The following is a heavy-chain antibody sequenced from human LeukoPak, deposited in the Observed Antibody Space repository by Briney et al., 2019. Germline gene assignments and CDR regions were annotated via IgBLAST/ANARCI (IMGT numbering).Heavy chain of an antibody. V-gene: IGHV4-34*01. Sequence: SETLSLTCAVYGGSFSGYYWSWIRQPPGKGLEWIGEINHSGSTNYNPSLKSRVTISVDTSKNQFSLKLSSVTAADTAVYYCARGPTVMTGYYNSFDYWGQGTLVTVSS. CDR2: INHSGST. CDR1: GGSFSGYY. J-gene: IGHJ4*02. D-gene: IGHD3-9*01. CDR3: ARGPTVMTGYYNSFDY.